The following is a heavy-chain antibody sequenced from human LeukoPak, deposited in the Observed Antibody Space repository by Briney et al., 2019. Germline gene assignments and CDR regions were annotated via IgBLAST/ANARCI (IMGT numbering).Heavy chain of an antibody. CDR1: GGSISSYY. CDR2: IYYSGST. J-gene: IGHJ4*02. Sequence: SETLSLTCTVSGGSISSYYWSWIRQPPGKGLEWIGYIYYSGSTYYNPSLKSRVTISVDTSKNQFSLKLSSVTAADTAVYYCARVVLYYYYDSSGPFDYWGQGTLVTVSS. CDR3: ARVVLYYYYDSSGPFDY. D-gene: IGHD3-22*01. V-gene: IGHV4-59*08.